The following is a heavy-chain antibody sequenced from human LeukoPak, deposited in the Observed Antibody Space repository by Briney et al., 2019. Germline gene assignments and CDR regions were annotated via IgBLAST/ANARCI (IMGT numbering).Heavy chain of an antibody. Sequence: ASVKVSCKASGYTFTGYYMHWVRQAPGQGLEWMERINPNSGGTNYAQKFQGRVTMTRDTSISTAYMELSGLRSDDTAVYYCARVPVVLPGTGVYIKGAYNWFDPWGQGTLVTVSS. CDR1: GYTFTGYY. D-gene: IGHD3/OR15-3a*01. CDR3: ARVPVVLPGTGVYIKGAYNWFDP. J-gene: IGHJ5*02. CDR2: INPNSGGT. V-gene: IGHV1-2*06.